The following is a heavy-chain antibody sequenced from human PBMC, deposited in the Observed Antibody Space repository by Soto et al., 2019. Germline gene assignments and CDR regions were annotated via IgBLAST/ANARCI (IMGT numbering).Heavy chain of an antibody. D-gene: IGHD2-15*01. CDR3: AKSTNPGSATPSYYGIDV. CDR1: GGTFNSYI. V-gene: IGHV1-69*02. CDR2: IIPVLGVT. J-gene: IGHJ6*02. Sequence: QVQLGQSGADVKAPGSSLKGSCKASGGTFNSYIFTWVRQAPGHGLEWMGRIIPVLGVTYYAPRSQGRVTITAPQSTTTAYLALSILRPHPTAIYYSAKSTNPGSATPSYYGIDVWGQGTTVTVPS.